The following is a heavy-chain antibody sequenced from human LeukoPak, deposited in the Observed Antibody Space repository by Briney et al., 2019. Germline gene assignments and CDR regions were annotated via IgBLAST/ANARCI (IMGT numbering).Heavy chain of an antibody. CDR1: GYTFTSYG. J-gene: IGHJ4*02. V-gene: IGHV1-18*01. Sequence: GASVKVSCKASGYTFTSYGISWVRQAPGQGLEWMGWISAYNGNTNYAQKLQGRVTMTTDTSTSTAYMELRSLRSDDTAVYYCWVVVVPAARGTLDYWGQGTLVTVSS. D-gene: IGHD2-2*01. CDR3: WVVVVPAARGTLDY. CDR2: ISAYNGNT.